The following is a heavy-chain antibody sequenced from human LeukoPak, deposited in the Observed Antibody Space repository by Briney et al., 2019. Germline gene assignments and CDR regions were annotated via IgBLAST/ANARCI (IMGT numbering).Heavy chain of an antibody. CDR3: AKDSKTYGDCDPPGPYYYGMDV. V-gene: IGHV3-30*18. Sequence: GRSLRLSCAASGFTFSSYGMHWVRQAPGKGLEWVAVISYDGSNKYYADSVKDRFTISRDNSKNTLYLQMNSLRAEDTAVYYCAKDSKTYGDCDPPGPYYYGMDVWGQGTTVTVSS. CDR2: ISYDGSNK. CDR1: GFTFSSYG. J-gene: IGHJ6*02. D-gene: IGHD4-17*01.